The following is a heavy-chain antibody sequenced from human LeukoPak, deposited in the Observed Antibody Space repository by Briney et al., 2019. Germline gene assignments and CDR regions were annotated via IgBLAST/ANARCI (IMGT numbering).Heavy chain of an antibody. Sequence: GRSLRLSCAASEFTFTNYAIHWVRQAPGNGLEWVALISYDGSIKYYADSVKGRFTITRDNSKNTLYLQMNSLRAEDTAVYYCARDRGYCSGGSCPLDYWGQGTLVTVSS. CDR2: ISYDGSIK. D-gene: IGHD2-15*01. V-gene: IGHV3-30-3*01. CDR1: EFTFTNYA. J-gene: IGHJ4*02. CDR3: ARDRGYCSGGSCPLDY.